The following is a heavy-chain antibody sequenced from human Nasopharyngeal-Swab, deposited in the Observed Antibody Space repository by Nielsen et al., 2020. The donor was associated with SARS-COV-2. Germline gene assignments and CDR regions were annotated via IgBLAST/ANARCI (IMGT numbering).Heavy chain of an antibody. D-gene: IGHD3-3*01. Sequence: GGSRRLSWAASGFTFSRYEMNWVRQAPGKGLECISYISTSGSNTYYADSVKGRFTIFRDSESLYLQMDSLRADDTAVYYCVRGHDFWSGYLGYWGQGTLVTVSS. CDR3: VRGHDFWSGYLGY. V-gene: IGHV3-48*03. CDR1: GFTFSRYE. J-gene: IGHJ4*02. CDR2: ISTSGSNT.